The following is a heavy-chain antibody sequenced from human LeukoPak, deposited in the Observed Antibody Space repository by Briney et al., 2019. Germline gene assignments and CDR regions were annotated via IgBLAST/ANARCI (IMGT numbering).Heavy chain of an antibody. D-gene: IGHD4-17*01. J-gene: IGHJ4*02. Sequence: PGGSLRLSCAASGFTFSSYSMNWIRQAPGKGLEWVSSISSSTSYIYYADSVKGRFTISKDNAKNSLYLQMNSLRAEDTAVYYCARHPYGDYYGYFDYWGQGTLVTVSS. V-gene: IGHV3-21*01. CDR1: GFTFSSYS. CDR2: ISSSTSYI. CDR3: ARHPYGDYYGYFDY.